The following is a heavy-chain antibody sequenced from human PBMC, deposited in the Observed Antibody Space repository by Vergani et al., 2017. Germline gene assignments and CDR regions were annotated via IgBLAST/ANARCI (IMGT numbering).Heavy chain of an antibody. CDR2: INHSGST. D-gene: IGHD3-3*01. J-gene: IGHJ5*02. Sequence: QVQLQQWGAGLLKPSETLSLTCAVSGGSFSGYYWSWIRQPPGKGLEWIGEINHSGSTNYNPSLKSRVTISVDTSKNQFSLRLSSVTAADTAVYYCARRALYDFWGGYYRWFDPWGQGTLVTVSS. CDR1: GGSFSGYY. V-gene: IGHV4-34*01. CDR3: ARRALYDFWGGYYRWFDP.